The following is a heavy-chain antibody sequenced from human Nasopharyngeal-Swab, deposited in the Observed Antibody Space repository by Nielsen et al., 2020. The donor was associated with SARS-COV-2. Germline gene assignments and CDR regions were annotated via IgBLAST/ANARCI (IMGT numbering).Heavy chain of an antibody. CDR2: IYYSGST. D-gene: IGHD1-26*01. CDR1: GSSISSSSYY. CDR3: ARFINSGSYPDY. J-gene: IGHJ4*02. V-gene: IGHV4-39*07. Sequence: SETLSLTCTVSGSSISSSSYYWGWIRQPPGKGLEWIGSIYYSGSTYYNPSLKSRVTISVDTSKNQFSLKLSSVTAADTAVYYCARFINSGSYPDYWGQGTLVTVSS.